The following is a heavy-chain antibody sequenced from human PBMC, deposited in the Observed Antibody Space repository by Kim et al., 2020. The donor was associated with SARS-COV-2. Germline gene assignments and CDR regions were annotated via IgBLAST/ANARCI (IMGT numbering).Heavy chain of an antibody. J-gene: IGHJ4*02. CDR3: ARTKYSSSSGGFDY. Sequence: GGSLRLSCAASGFTFSSYWMHWVRQAPGKGLVWVSRTNSDGSSTSYADFVKGRFTISRDNAKNTLYLQMNSLRAEDTAIYYCARTKYSSSSGGFDYWGQGTLVTVSS. D-gene: IGHD6-6*01. CDR1: GFTFSSYW. CDR2: TNSDGSST. V-gene: IGHV3-74*01.